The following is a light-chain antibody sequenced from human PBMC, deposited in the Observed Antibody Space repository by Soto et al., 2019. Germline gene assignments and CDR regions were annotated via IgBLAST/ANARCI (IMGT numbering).Light chain of an antibody. CDR1: QSVSRSY. Sequence: EIVLTQSPGTLSLSPGERATLSCRTSQSVSRSYLAWYQQQPGQAPRLLIYGASSRATGIPDRFSGSGSGTDFTLTISRLEPEDFAVYYCQQYGSSPQTFGQGTKLEI. V-gene: IGKV3-20*01. CDR2: GAS. J-gene: IGKJ2*01. CDR3: QQYGSSPQT.